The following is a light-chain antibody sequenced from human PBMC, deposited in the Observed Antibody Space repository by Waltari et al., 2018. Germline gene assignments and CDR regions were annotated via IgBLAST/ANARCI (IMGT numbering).Light chain of an antibody. CDR2: QGT. J-gene: IGLJ2*01. Sequence: QSALAQAASVSGFPELSITISCNGTTSNIGRYNLVSWYQHHPGKAPKLIIYQGTKRLAGVSNRFSGSTSGNTASLTVTELQSEDEADYYCCSYAGDNTWIFGGGTRLSVL. CDR3: CSYAGDNTWI. CDR1: TSNIGRYNL. V-gene: IGLV2-23*01.